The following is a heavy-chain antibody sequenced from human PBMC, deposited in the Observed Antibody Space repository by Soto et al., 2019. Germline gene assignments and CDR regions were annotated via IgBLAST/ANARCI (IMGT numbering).Heavy chain of an antibody. J-gene: IGHJ5*01. D-gene: IGHD3-22*01. V-gene: IGHV3-30*03. CDR2: VAYDGSKT. CDR1: GFTFSSNG. CDR3: ARWVGGSMYDNSGKYDS. Sequence: QVKLVESGGGVVQPGRSLRLTCAASGFTFSSNGMHWVRQAPGKGLEWVALVAYDGSKTYYGDSVRGRFTISRDNSENTLYLQMNSLRAEDTAVYYCARWVGGSMYDNSGKYDSWGQGTLVTVSS.